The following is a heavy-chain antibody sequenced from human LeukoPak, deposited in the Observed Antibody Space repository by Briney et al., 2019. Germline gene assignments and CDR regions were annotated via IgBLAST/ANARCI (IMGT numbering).Heavy chain of an antibody. CDR3: AKTSSGWRVNWFDP. J-gene: IGHJ5*02. D-gene: IGHD6-19*01. V-gene: IGHV3-30*02. CDR2: IRYDGSNK. Sequence: PGGSLRLSCAASGFTFSSYGTHWVRQAPGKGLEWVAFIRYDGSNKYYADSVKGRFTISRDNSKNTLYLQMNSLRAEDTAVYYCAKTSSGWRVNWFDPWGQGTLVNVSS. CDR1: GFTFSSYG.